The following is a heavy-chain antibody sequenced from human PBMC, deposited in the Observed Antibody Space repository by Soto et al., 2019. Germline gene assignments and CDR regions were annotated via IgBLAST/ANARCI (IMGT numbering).Heavy chain of an antibody. CDR3: TRHEWQTGSVIVKYHYYMDV. J-gene: IGHJ6*03. D-gene: IGHD2-8*02. V-gene: IGHV3-73*01. CDR1: GFIFSDSA. Sequence: EVQLVESGGGLVQPGGSLKLSCAGSGFIFSDSAVHWVRHASGKGLEWVGRIRSKANSYATTYAASVKGRFTISRDDLENTAYLEMNSLKTEDTAIYYCTRHEWQTGSVIVKYHYYMDVWGKGTTVTVYS. CDR2: IRSKANSYAT.